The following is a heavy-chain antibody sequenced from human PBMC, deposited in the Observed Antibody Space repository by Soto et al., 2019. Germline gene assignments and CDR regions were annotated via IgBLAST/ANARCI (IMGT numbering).Heavy chain of an antibody. CDR3: ARRVPAAPHWFDP. V-gene: IGHV4-4*02. Sequence: SETLSLTCAVSGGSISSGTWWSWVRQPPGRGLEWIGEIYHSGSPNYNPSRKSRVTMSVDKSKNLFSLRLSSVTAADSALYYCARRVPAAPHWFDPWGQGTLVTVSS. CDR2: IYHSGSP. D-gene: IGHD2-2*01. CDR1: GGSISSGTW. J-gene: IGHJ5*02.